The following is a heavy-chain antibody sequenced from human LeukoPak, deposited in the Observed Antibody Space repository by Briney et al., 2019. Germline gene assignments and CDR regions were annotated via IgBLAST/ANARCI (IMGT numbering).Heavy chain of an antibody. D-gene: IGHD3-22*01. CDR3: AVGAYYYDSSGLN. CDR2: IIPIFGTA. J-gene: IGHJ4*02. CDR1: GGTFSSYA. Sequence: SVKVSCKASGGTFSSYAISWVRQAPGQGLEWMGGIIPIFGTANYAQKFQGRVTITTDESTSTAYMELSSLRSEDTDVYYCAVGAYYYDSSGLNWGQGTLVTVSS. V-gene: IGHV1-69*05.